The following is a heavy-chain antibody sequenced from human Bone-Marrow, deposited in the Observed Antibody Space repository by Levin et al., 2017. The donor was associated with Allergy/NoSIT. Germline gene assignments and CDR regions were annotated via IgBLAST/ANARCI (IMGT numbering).Heavy chain of an antibody. D-gene: IGHD6-6*01. J-gene: IGHJ4*02. CDR1: GFTFSSYS. CDR3: APGSSYY. CDR2: ISRSSTTI. Sequence: SCAASGFTFSSYSMNWVRQAPGKGLDWVSYISRSSTTIYYADSVKGRFTISRDNAKNSLYLQMNSLRDEDTAVYYCAPGSSYYWGQGTLVTVSS. V-gene: IGHV3-48*02.